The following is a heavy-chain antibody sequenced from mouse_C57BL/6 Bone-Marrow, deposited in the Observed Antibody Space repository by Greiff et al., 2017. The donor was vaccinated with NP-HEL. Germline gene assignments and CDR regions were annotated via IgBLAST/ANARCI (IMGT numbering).Heavy chain of an antibody. CDR2: IYPGDGDT. CDR1: GYAFSSSW. D-gene: IGHD4-1*01. V-gene: IGHV1-82*01. Sequence: QVQLQQSGPELVKPGASVKISCKASGYAFSSSWMNWVKQRPGKGLEWIGRIYPGDGDTNYNGKFKGKATLTADKSSSTAYMQLSSLTSEDSAVYFCARSLGRDFDYWGQGTTLTVSS. J-gene: IGHJ2*01. CDR3: ARSLGRDFDY.